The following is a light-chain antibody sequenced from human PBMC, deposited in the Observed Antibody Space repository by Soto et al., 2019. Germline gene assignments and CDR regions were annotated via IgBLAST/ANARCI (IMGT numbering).Light chain of an antibody. CDR3: QQYDNLPIT. Sequence: DIQMTPSPSSLSASVGDRVTITCQASQDISNYLNWYQQKPGKAPKLLIYDASNLETGVPSRFSGSGSGTDFTFTISSLQPEDIATYYCQQYDNLPITFGGGNKVEIK. J-gene: IGKJ4*01. CDR2: DAS. V-gene: IGKV1-33*01. CDR1: QDISNY.